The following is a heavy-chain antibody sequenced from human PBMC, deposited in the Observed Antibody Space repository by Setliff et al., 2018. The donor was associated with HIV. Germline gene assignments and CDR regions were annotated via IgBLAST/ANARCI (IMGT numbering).Heavy chain of an antibody. CDR2: IYSGGST. Sequence: SETLSLTCTVSGGSISGYYWSWIRQAPGKGLERMGYIYSGGSTNYNPSLKSRATISEDTSKNQLSLKLRSVTAADTAVYYCARKGNWNYPYDYWGPGTLVTVSS. J-gene: IGHJ4*02. CDR3: ARKGNWNYPYDY. V-gene: IGHV4-4*09. D-gene: IGHD1-7*01. CDR1: GGSISGYY.